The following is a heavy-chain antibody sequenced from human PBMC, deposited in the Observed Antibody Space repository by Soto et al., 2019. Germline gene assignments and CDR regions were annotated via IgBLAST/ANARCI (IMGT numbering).Heavy chain of an antibody. CDR2: IFYSGNT. CDR1: GGSISSHY. D-gene: IGHD3-10*01. V-gene: IGHV4-59*08. Sequence: SETLSLTCTVSGGSISSHYWRWIRQPPGKGLEWIGDIFYSGNTNYNPSLKSRVTLSVDTSKNQFSLKLSSVTAADTAVYYCARRGSGSYSDYWGQGTLVTVSS. J-gene: IGHJ4*02. CDR3: ARRGSGSYSDY.